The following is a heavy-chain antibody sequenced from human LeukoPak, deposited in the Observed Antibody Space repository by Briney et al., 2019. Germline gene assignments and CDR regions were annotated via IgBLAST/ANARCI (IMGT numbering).Heavy chain of an antibody. V-gene: IGHV3-53*01. J-gene: IGHJ3*02. CDR2: IYSGGST. Sequence: PGGSLRLSCAASGFTVSSNYMSWVRQAPGKGLEWVSVIYSGGSTYYADSVKGRFTISRDNSKNTVYLQMNSLRAGDTAVYFCARVRLDRSERNLDAFENWGQGTMVTVSS. CDR3: ARVRLDRSERNLDAFEN. D-gene: IGHD1-14*01. CDR1: GFTVSSNY.